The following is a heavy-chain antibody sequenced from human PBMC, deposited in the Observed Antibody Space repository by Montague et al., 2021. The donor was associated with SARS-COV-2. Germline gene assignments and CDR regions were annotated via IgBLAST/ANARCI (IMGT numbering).Heavy chain of an antibody. V-gene: IGHV4-59*01. CDR1: GGSISTYY. Sequence: SETLSLTCTVSGGSISTYYWSWIRQPPGAGLEWIGYVYYSGSTXXXPSLKSRVITSVDTSENQFSLILNSVTAADTAVYYCARDLGDAPAYWGQGILVTVSS. D-gene: IGHD3-16*01. J-gene: IGHJ4*02. CDR3: ARDLGDAPAY. CDR2: VYYSGST.